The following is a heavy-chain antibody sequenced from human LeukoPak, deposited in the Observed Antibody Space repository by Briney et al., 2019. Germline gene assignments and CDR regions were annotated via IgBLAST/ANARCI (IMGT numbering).Heavy chain of an antibody. J-gene: IGHJ6*03. CDR2: ISYDGSNK. V-gene: IGHV3-30-3*01. CDR1: GFTFSSYA. Sequence: PGRSLRLSCAASGFTFSSYAMHWVRQAPGKGLEWVAVISYDGSNKYYADSVKGRFTISRDNSKNTLYLQMNSLRAEDTAVYYCARSSAYCGGDCYFDYYYYMDVWGKGTTVTVSS. CDR3: ARSSAYCGGDCYFDYYYYMDV. D-gene: IGHD2-21*01.